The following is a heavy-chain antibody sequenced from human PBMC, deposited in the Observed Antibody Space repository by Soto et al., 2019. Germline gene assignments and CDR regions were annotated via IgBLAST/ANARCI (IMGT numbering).Heavy chain of an antibody. CDR2: IYYSGST. J-gene: IGHJ4*02. V-gene: IGHV4-31*03. CDR3: ATQTVTVPPYFDY. CDR1: GGSIRSGGYY. D-gene: IGHD4-17*01. Sequence: QVQLQESGPGLVKPSQTLSLTCTVSGGSIRSGGYYWSWIRQHPGKGLEWIGYIYYSGSTYYTPSLKSRVTISVDTSKNQFSLKLNSVTVADTAVYYCATQTVTVPPYFDYWGQGTLVTVSS.